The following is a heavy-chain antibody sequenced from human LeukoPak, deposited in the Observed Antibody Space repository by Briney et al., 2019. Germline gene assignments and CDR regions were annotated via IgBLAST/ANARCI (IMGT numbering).Heavy chain of an antibody. CDR2: ISAYNVNT. CDR3: ATDQTRGDY. CDR1: GGTFSSYS. D-gene: IGHD3-10*01. J-gene: IGHJ4*02. V-gene: IGHV1-18*01. Sequence: ASVKVSCKASGGTFSSYSSSWVRQAPGQGLEWMGWISAYNVNTNYAQKLQGRVTMTTDTSTSTAYMELRSLRSDDTAVYYCATDQTRGDYWGQGTLVTVSS.